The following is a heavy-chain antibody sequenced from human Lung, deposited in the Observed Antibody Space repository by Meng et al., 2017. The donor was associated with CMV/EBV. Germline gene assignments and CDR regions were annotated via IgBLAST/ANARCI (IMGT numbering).Heavy chain of an antibody. CDR1: GGSISSTSDY. V-gene: IGHV4-39*02. Sequence: SETXSLXXSVSGGSISSTSDYWGWIRQPPGKGLEWIGSIYYSGTTYCNPSLKSRVTVSVDTSKNHLSLTLSAVTAADTAVYYCARRPPALTGNWFDPWGQGTXGTVSS. J-gene: IGHJ5*02. CDR3: ARRPPALTGNWFDP. D-gene: IGHD1-14*01. CDR2: IYYSGTT.